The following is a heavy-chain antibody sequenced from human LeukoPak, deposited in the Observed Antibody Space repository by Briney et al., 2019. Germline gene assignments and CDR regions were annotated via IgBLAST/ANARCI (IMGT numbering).Heavy chain of an antibody. CDR3: ARGLWFGDENPPYFDY. Sequence: SETLSLTCTVSGGSISSSSYSWSWIRQPAGKGLEWIGRIYTSESTNYNPSLKSRVTISVDTSRNQFSLKLSSVTAADTAVYYCARGLWFGDENPPYFDYWGQGILVTVSS. CDR1: GGSISSSSYS. CDR2: IYTSEST. V-gene: IGHV4-61*02. J-gene: IGHJ4*02. D-gene: IGHD3-10*01.